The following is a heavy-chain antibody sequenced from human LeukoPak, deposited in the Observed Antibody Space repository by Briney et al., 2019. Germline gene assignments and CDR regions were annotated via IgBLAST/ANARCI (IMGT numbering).Heavy chain of an antibody. Sequence: GGSLRLSCAASGFTFRNYWMGWVRQAPGKGLEWVANTKPDGTAEYYADSVRGRFTTSRDNANNFLYRQMNSLRGEDTAVYYCARDGGLHTNFDYWGQGTLVTVSS. CDR3: ARDGGLHTNFDY. CDR1: GFTFRNYW. J-gene: IGHJ4*02. CDR2: TKPDGTAE. D-gene: IGHD2-15*01. V-gene: IGHV3-7*01.